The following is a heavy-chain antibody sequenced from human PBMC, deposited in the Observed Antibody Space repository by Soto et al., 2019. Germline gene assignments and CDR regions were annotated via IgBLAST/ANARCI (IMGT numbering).Heavy chain of an antibody. CDR1: GFTFSNYG. CDR3: AKRSWAIGFYYYCMDV. V-gene: IGHV3-30*18. Sequence: QVQLVESGGGVVQPGRSLRLSCAASGFTFSNYGMHWVRQAPGKGLEWVAGISYDGSTKYYADSVKGRFTISRHNSKNSLYLELISLSAEDTAVHYGAKRSWAIGFYYYCMDVWGQWTTVTVCS. J-gene: IGHJ6*02. CDR2: ISYDGSTK. D-gene: IGHD3-10*01.